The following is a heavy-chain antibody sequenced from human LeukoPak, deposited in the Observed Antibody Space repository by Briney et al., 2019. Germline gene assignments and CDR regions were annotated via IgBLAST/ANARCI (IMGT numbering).Heavy chain of an antibody. D-gene: IGHD3-9*01. CDR2: ISYDGSNK. J-gene: IGHJ6*02. V-gene: IGHV3-30-3*01. CDR3: ARDPSRTKRYFDWLLSPFMDV. CDR1: GFTFSSYA. Sequence: GRSLRLSCAASGFTFSSYAMHWVRQAPGKGLEGVAVISYDGSNKYYADSVKGRFTISRDNSKNTLYLQMNSLRAEDTAVYYCARDPSRTKRYFDWLLSPFMDVWGQGTTVTVSS.